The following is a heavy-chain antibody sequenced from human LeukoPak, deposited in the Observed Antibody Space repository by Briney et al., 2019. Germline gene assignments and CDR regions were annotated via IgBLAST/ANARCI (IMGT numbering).Heavy chain of an antibody. D-gene: IGHD1-14*01. Sequence: GESWNFSGKGSGYSFTTYWFGGAGQLQGKGLEWMGIIYPGDYDTRYSPSFQGQVTISADKSISTAYLQWSSLKASDTAMYYCARWADTGDYWGQGTMVTVSS. CDR2: IYPGDYDT. CDR1: GYSFTTYW. J-gene: IGHJ4*02. CDR3: ARWADTGDY. V-gene: IGHV5-51*01.